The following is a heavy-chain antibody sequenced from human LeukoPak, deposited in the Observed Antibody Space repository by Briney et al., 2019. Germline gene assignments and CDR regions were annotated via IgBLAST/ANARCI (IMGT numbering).Heavy chain of an antibody. D-gene: IGHD6-13*01. V-gene: IGHV3-21*01. CDR2: ISSSSSYI. CDR1: GFTFSSYS. CDR3: AKGAGYSSSWAY. J-gene: IGHJ4*02. Sequence: GGSLRLSCAASGFTFSSYSMNWVRQAPGKGLEWVSFISSSSSYIYYADSVKGRFTISRDNAKNSLYLQMNSLRAEDTAVYYCAKGAGYSSSWAYWGQGTLVTVPS.